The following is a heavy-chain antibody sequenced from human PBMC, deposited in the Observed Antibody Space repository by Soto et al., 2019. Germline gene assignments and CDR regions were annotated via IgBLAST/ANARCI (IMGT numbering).Heavy chain of an antibody. D-gene: IGHD3-3*01. J-gene: IGHJ6*02. CDR2: ISSSSSYI. Sequence: VGSLRLSCAASGFTFSSYSMNWVRQAPGKGLEWVSSISSSSSYIYYADSVKGRFTISRDNAKNSLYLQMNSLRAEDTAVYYCARVGYDFWSGWNYYYYGMDVWGQGTTVTVSS. CDR3: ARVGYDFWSGWNYYYYGMDV. V-gene: IGHV3-21*01. CDR1: GFTFSSYS.